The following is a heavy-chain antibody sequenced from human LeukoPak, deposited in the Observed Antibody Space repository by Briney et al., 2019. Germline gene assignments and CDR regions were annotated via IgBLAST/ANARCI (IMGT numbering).Heavy chain of an antibody. J-gene: IGHJ6*02. D-gene: IGHD2-2*01. V-gene: IGHV4-59*08. CDR3: ARHLPAASYYYGMDV. CDR1: GGSISSYY. CDR2: IYYSGST. Sequence: SETLSLTCTVSGGSISSYYWSWIRQPPGKGLEWIGYIYYSGSTNYNPSLKGRVSISIDTSKNQFSLKLSSVTAADTAVYYCARHLPAASYYYGMDVWGQGTTVTVSS.